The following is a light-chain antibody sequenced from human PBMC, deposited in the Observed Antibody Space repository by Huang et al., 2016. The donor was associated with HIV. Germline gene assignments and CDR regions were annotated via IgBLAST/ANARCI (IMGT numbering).Light chain of an antibody. CDR2: GAS. V-gene: IGKV3-15*01. Sequence: DTVMTQTPATLSVSPGARATLSCRASQSVGSKLAWFQQKPGQAPRLLIHGASTRATGIPARFSGSGSGTEFTLTIRSLQSEDFAVYYCQQYNNWPYTFGQGTKLEIK. J-gene: IGKJ2*01. CDR3: QQYNNWPYT. CDR1: QSVGSK.